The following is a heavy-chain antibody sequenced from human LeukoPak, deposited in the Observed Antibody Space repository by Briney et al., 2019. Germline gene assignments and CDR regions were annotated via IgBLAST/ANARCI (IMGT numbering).Heavy chain of an antibody. CDR2: INPSGGTT. CDR1: GYTFTSCY. CDR3: ARAHCSGGACHNWFAP. Sequence: ASVKASYKASGYTFTSCYMHWVRQAPGQGLEWMGIINPSGGTTGYAQKFQGRVTMTRDTSTSTVYMELSSLISDDTAVYYCARAHCSGGACHNWFAPWGQGTLVTVSS. D-gene: IGHD2-15*01. J-gene: IGHJ5*02. V-gene: IGHV1-46*01.